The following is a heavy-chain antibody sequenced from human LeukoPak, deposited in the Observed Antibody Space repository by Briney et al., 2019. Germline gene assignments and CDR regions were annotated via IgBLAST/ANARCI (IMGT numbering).Heavy chain of an antibody. CDR2: IYSGGST. CDR1: GFTVSSNY. J-gene: IGHJ4*02. D-gene: IGHD2-15*01. CDR3: ARECSGGSCFYFDY. Sequence: PGGSLRLSCAASGFTVSSNYMSWVRHAPGKGLEWVSVIYSGGSTYYADSVKGRFTISRDNSKNTLYLQMNSLRAEDTAVYYCARECSGGSCFYFDYWGQGTLVTVSS. V-gene: IGHV3-53*01.